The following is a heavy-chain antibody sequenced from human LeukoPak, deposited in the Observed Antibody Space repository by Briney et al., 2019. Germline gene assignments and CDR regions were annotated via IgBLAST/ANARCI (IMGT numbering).Heavy chain of an antibody. CDR2: SGTAGDT. CDR1: GFTFTSSA. J-gene: IGHJ4*02. V-gene: IGHV3-23*01. CDR3: AKKTPGTHPFDF. D-gene: IGHD6-13*01. Sequence: PGGSLRLSCAASGFTFTSSAMNWVCQAPGEGLEWVSASGTAGDTYYADSVKGRFTISRDNSKNTLYLQMTSLRTEDTAVYYCAKKTPGTHPFDFWGQGTLVTVSP.